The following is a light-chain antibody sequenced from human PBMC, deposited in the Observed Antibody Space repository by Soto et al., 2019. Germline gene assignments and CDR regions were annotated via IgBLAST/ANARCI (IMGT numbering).Light chain of an antibody. V-gene: IGKV3-15*01. J-gene: IGKJ2*01. CDR3: LQYDNWPPT. CDR1: QSVSSD. CDR2: GAS. Sequence: EMVMTQSPATLSVSPGERVTLSCRATQSVSSDLAWYQQRPGRAPRLLIYGASTRATGIAARFSGSGSGTEFTLTISSLESEDFAVYYCLQYDNWPPTFGQGTKLEIK.